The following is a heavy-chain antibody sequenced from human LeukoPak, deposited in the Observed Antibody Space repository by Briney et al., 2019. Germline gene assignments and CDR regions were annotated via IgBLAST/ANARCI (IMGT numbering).Heavy chain of an antibody. Sequence: GGSLRLSCAASGXIFSNSPMSWVRQAPGKGLECISSIGSGGDTTYYADSVKGRFTISRDNSKNTLHLQMNSLRAEDTAIYYCAKYLASGQRVLDYWGQGTLVTVSS. D-gene: IGHD6-13*01. V-gene: IGHV3-23*01. CDR1: GXIFSNSP. CDR3: AKYLASGQRVLDY. CDR2: IGSGGDTT. J-gene: IGHJ4*02.